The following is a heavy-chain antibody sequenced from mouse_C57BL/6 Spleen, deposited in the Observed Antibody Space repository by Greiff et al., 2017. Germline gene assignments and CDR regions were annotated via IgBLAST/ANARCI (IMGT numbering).Heavy chain of an antibody. J-gene: IGHJ2*01. CDR1: GFTFTDYY. CDR2: IRNKANGYTT. D-gene: IGHD1-1*01. CDR3: ARYISNYFDY. V-gene: IGHV7-3*01. Sequence: VQLKESGGGLVQPGGSLSLSCAASGFTFTDYYMSWVRQPPGKALEWLGFIRNKANGYTTEYSASVKGRFTISRDNSQSILYLQMNALRAEDSATYYCARYISNYFDYWGQGTTLTVSS.